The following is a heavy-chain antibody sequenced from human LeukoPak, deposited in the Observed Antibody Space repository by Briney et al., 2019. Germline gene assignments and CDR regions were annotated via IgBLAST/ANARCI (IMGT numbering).Heavy chain of an antibody. CDR1: GFTFSSYC. Sequence: GGSLSLTCAASGFTFSSYCRHWVRQAPGKGLEWVAFIRHDGSNKYYADSVKGRFTISRDNSKNTLYLQMNSLRAEDTALYYCAKGSSTTCACYRDYWGQGTLVSVCS. CDR3: AKGSSTTCACYRDY. V-gene: IGHV3-30*02. D-gene: IGHD2-2*01. CDR2: IRHDGSNK. J-gene: IGHJ4*02.